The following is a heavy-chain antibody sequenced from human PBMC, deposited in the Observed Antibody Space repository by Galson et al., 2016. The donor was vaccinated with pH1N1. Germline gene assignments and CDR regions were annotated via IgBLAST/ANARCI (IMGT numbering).Heavy chain of an antibody. V-gene: IGHV3-33*01. CDR1: GFAFSNSG. Sequence: SLRLSCAASGFAFSNSGVHWVRQAPGKGLEWVALIWYDGSNKYYADSVKGRFTISRDNSKNTLYLQTNSLRAEDTAVYYCARGDYGDYVGEFDYWGQGTLVTVSS. D-gene: IGHD4-17*01. CDR3: ARGDYGDYVGEFDY. CDR2: IWYDGSNK. J-gene: IGHJ4*02.